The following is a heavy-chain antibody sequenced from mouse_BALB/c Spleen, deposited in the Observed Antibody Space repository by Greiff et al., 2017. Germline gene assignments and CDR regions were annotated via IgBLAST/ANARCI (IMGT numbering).Heavy chain of an antibody. J-gene: IGHJ2*01. V-gene: IGHV2-9*02. CDR1: GFSLTSYG. CDR2: IWAGGST. Sequence: VQLVESGPGLVAPSQSLSITCTVSGFSLTSYGVHWVRQPPGKGLEWLGVIWAGGSTNYNSALMSRLSIRKDNSKSQVFLKMNSLQTDDTAMYYCARDRDYYGSRYFDYWGQGTTLTVSS. CDR3: ARDRDYYGSRYFDY. D-gene: IGHD1-1*01.